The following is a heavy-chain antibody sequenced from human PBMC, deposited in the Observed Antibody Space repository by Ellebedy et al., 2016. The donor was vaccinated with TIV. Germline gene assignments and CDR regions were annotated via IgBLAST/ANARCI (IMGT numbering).Heavy chain of an antibody. CDR2: ISNYNGDT. CDR1: GYIFATYS. Sequence: AASVKVSCKASGYIFATYSINWVRQAPGQGLEWMGWISNYNGDTNYAQRLQGRVTMTTDTSTSTAYMELRNLNSDDTAVYFCARASGWGFYDFWSGPWGQGTLVTVSS. CDR3: ARASGWGFYDFWSGP. D-gene: IGHD3-3*01. J-gene: IGHJ5*02. V-gene: IGHV1-18*04.